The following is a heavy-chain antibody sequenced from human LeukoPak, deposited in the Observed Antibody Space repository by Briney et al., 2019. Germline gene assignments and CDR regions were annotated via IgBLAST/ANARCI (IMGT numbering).Heavy chain of an antibody. CDR3: ASGVSYSTY. J-gene: IGHJ4*02. V-gene: IGHV3-48*03. CDR2: ISSSGSTI. CDR1: GFTLSSYE. D-gene: IGHD1-26*01. Sequence: PGGSLRLSCAASGFTLSSYEMNWVRQAPGKGLEWVSYISSSGSTIYYADSVKGRFTISRDNAKNSLYLQMNSLRAEDTAVYYCASGVSYSTYWGQGTLVTVSS.